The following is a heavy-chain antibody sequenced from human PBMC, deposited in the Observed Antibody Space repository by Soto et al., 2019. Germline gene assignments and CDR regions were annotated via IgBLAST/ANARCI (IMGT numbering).Heavy chain of an antibody. CDR3: ARVLTAPPYGSGGSCYKKESYY. D-gene: IGHD2-15*01. V-gene: IGHV1-18*01. J-gene: IGHJ4*02. CDR2: ISAYNGNT. Sequence: ASVKVSCKASGYTFTSYGISWVRQAPGQGLEWMGWISAYNGNTNYAQKLQGRVTMTTDTSTSTAYVELRSLRSDDTAVYYCARVLTAPPYGSGGSCYKKESYYWGQGTLVTGSS. CDR1: GYTFTSYG.